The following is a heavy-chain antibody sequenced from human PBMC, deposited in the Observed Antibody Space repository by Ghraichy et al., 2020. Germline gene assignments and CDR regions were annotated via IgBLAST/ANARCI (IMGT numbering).Heavy chain of an antibody. CDR2: VDNSGVAT. J-gene: IGHJ2*01. V-gene: IGHV3-74*01. Sequence: GESLNISCVASGFVFTNHWMHWVRQAPGEGLTWVSRVDNSGVATDYADSVKGRFTVSRDNSRNTVFLEMNNLRVEDTALYFCVRDYWYFDLWGRGTLFTVSS. CDR3: VRDYWYFDL. CDR1: GFVFTNHW.